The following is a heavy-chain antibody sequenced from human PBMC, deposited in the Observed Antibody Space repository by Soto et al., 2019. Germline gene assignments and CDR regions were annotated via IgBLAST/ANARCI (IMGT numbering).Heavy chain of an antibody. D-gene: IGHD4-17*01. V-gene: IGHV3-66*01. J-gene: IGHJ4*02. Sequence: XSLRLSSAASGFTVTSNYMSCVRQDPGQGLQWASPXQSGGXTYYADSVKGRXTISRDNAXKTLSLQMNSLRAEDTVVYYCARAPPSTLNLDFWGQGTLVTVSS. CDR1: GFTVTSNY. CDR3: ARAPPSTLNLDF. CDR2: XQSGGXT.